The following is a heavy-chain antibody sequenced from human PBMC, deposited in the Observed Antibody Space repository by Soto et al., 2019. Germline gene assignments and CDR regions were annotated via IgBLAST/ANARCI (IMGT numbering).Heavy chain of an antibody. CDR2: IGAYNGNT. D-gene: IGHD4-17*01. CDR1: GYTFTSYG. V-gene: IGHV1-18*01. J-gene: IGHJ5*02. Sequence: ASVKVSCKASGYTFTSYGISWVRQAPGQRLEWMGWIGAYNGNTNYAQKLQGRVTMTTDTSTSTAYMELRSLRSDDTAVYYCARDRSPLDYGDYVSDWFDPWGQGTLVTVSS. CDR3: ARDRSPLDYGDYVSDWFDP.